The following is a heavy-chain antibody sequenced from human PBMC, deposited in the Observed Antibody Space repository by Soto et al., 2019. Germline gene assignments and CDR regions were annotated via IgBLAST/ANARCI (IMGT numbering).Heavy chain of an antibody. CDR2: IFYSGSS. J-gene: IGHJ4*02. V-gene: IGHV4-59*01. CDR1: GGSISTYY. Sequence: SETLSLTCTVSGGSISTYYWNWIRQPPGKGLEWIGYIFYSGSSNYNPSLKSRVTLSVDTSKNQFSLEVTSVTAADTAVYYCARSDGRYWGQGTLVTVSS. CDR3: ARSDGRY.